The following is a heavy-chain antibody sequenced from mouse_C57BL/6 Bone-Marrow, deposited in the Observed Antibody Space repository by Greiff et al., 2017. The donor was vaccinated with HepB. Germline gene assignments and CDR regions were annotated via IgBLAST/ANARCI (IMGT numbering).Heavy chain of an antibody. Sequence: QVQLQQPGAELVRPGTSVKLSCKASGYTFTSYWMHWVKQRPGQGLEWIGVIDPSDSYTNYNQKFKGKATLTVDTSSSTAYMQLSSLTSEDSAVYYCARPVVGGDFDYWGQGTTLTVSS. J-gene: IGHJ2*01. CDR2: IDPSDSYT. D-gene: IGHD1-1*01. V-gene: IGHV1-59*01. CDR3: ARPVVGGDFDY. CDR1: GYTFTSYW.